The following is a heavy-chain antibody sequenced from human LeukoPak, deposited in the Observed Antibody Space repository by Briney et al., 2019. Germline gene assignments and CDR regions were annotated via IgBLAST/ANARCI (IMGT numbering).Heavy chain of an antibody. CDR2: MNPNSGNE. CDR3: ARGQSQFDY. CDR1: GYTFTSYD. J-gene: IGHJ4*02. V-gene: IGHV1-8*01. Sequence: GASVKVSCKASGYTFTSYDINWVRQATGQGLEWMGWMNPNSGNEVYAQKFQGRVTMTRNTSITTAYMELTSLRSEDTAMYYCARGQSQFDYWGQGTLVTVSS.